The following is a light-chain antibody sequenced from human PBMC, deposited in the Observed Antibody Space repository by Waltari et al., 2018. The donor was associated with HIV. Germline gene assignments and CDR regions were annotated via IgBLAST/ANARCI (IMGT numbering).Light chain of an antibody. CDR1: TPNLGGNS. CDR2: CQN. V-gene: IGLV1-44*01. Sequence: QYVLTQPPSASGPPGPKITLTCPGTTPNLGGNSVPWYQQFSGAAPKLLIFCQNQHPSGVPARFSGSKSGYAAALAICGLHADDEAIYHCATWDDTLGGPVFGGGTKLTVL. J-gene: IGLJ3*02. CDR3: ATWDDTLGGPV.